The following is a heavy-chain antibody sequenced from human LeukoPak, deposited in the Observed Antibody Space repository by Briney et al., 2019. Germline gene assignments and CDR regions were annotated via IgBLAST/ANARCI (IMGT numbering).Heavy chain of an antibody. D-gene: IGHD3-22*01. V-gene: IGHV3-21*01. Sequence: GGSLRLSCAASGFTFSSYAMHWVRQAPGKGLEWVSSISGSSIYIYYADSVKGRFTISRDNAKNSLCLQMNSLRAEDTAVYYCARDPPYYDSSGYYYDYWGQGTLVTVSS. CDR1: GFTFSSYA. CDR2: ISGSSIYI. CDR3: ARDPPYYDSSGYYYDY. J-gene: IGHJ4*02.